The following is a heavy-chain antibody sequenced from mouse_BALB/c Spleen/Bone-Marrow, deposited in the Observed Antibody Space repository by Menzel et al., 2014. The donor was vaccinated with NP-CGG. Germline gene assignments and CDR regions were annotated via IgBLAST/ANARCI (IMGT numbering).Heavy chain of an antibody. CDR3: ARSEGYYFGST. D-gene: IGHD1-1*01. J-gene: IGHJ3*01. V-gene: IGHV3-1*02. CDR1: GYSITSGYS. CDR2: IHYSGST. Sequence: EVQGVESGPDLVKPSQSLSLPCTVTGYSITSGYSCHWIRQFPGNRLEWMGYIHYSGSTKYIPSLKSRISITRDTSKNQFFLQLNSVTTEDTATYYCARSEGYYFGSTWGQGTLVTVSA.